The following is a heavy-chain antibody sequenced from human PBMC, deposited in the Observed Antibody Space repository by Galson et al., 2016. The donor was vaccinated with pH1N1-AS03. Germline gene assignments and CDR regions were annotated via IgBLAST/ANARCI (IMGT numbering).Heavy chain of an antibody. D-gene: IGHD1-14*01. V-gene: IGHV3-15*01. CDR3: TTKPVSAMDV. CDR2: IKGKTDGGTV. CDR1: GFSFTNAW. Sequence: SLRLSCAASGFSFTNAWMSWVRQAPGKGLEWVGRIKGKTDGGTVDYTAPVKGTFTISRDDSETTLYLQINSLKTEDTGVYYRTTKPVSAMDVWGQGTTVTVSS. J-gene: IGHJ6*02.